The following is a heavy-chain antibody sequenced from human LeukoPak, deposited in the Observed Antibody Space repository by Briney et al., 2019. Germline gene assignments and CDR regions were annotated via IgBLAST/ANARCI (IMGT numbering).Heavy chain of an antibody. CDR1: AFSVSSNY. D-gene: IGHD6-6*01. Sequence: GGSLRLSCAASAFSVSSNYMSWVRQAPGKGLEWVSVIYAAGSTYYADSVKGRFTISRDSSKNTLFLQMNSLRAEDTAVYYCAGEARDALDTWGQGTMVTVSS. CDR3: AGEARDALDT. CDR2: IYAAGST. J-gene: IGHJ3*02. V-gene: IGHV3-66*02.